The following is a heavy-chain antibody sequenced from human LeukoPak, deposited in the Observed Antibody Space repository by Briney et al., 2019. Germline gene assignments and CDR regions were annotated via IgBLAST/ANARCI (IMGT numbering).Heavy chain of an antibody. V-gene: IGHV3-23*01. CDR1: GFTFTTYG. D-gene: IGHD1-1*01. CDR3: AQDNTKRPY. Sequence: PGGSLRLSCSASGFTFTTYGMNWVRQAPRKGLEWVSAISGSGDSTYYADSVKGRFTISRDNSKNTLYLQMNSLRADDTAVYYCAQDNTKRPYWGQGTLVTVSS. CDR2: ISGSGDST. J-gene: IGHJ4*02.